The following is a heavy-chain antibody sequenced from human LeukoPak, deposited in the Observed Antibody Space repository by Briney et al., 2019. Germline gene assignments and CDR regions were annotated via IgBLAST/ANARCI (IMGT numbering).Heavy chain of an antibody. CDR2: INAGNGNT. CDR1: GYTFTSYA. J-gene: IGHJ4*02. Sequence: ASVKVSCKASGYTFTSYAMHWVRQAPGQRLEWMGWINAGNGNTKYSQEFQGRVTMTTDTSTSTAYMELRSLRSDDTAVYYCARGGPRGVVDIDYWGQGTLVTVSS. CDR3: ARGGPRGVVDIDY. V-gene: IGHV1-3*01. D-gene: IGHD2-15*01.